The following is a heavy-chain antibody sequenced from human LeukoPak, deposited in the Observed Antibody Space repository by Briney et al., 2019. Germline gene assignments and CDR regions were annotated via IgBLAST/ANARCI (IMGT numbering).Heavy chain of an antibody. CDR2: AYYGGSS. CDR1: GGSISNYY. V-gene: IGHV4-59*01. D-gene: IGHD5-18*01. CDR3: ARSRSGYSYDHAAFEI. Sequence: PSETLSLTCRISGGSISNYYWSWIRQSPGKGLEWIGFAYYGGSSNYNPSLKSRVTMSLDKSENQFSLRLRSVTAADTAMYYCARSRSGYSYDHAAFEIWGQGTMVTVSS. J-gene: IGHJ3*02.